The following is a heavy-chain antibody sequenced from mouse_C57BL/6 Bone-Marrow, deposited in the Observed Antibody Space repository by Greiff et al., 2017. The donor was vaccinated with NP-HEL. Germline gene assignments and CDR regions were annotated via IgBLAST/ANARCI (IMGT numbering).Heavy chain of an antibody. J-gene: IGHJ2*01. CDR3: ARNTDYPYYVDY. Sequence: VQLQQSGAELARPGASVKLSCKASGYTFTSYGISWVKQRTGQGLEWIGEIYPRSGNTYYNEKFKGKATLTADKSSSTAYMELRSLTSEDSAVYFCARNTDYPYYVDYWGQGTTLTVSS. D-gene: IGHD2-4*01. V-gene: IGHV1-81*01. CDR2: IYPRSGNT. CDR1: GYTFTSYG.